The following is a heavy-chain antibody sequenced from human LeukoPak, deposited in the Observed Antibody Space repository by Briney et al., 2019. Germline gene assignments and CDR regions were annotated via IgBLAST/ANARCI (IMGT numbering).Heavy chain of an antibody. CDR3: ARDSWYSSISNWFDP. V-gene: IGHV4-39*07. D-gene: IGHD6-13*01. J-gene: IGHJ5*02. CDR1: GGSISSSSYY. Sequence: SETLSLTCTVSGGSISSSSYYWGWIRQPPGKGLEWIGSIYYSGSTYYNPSLKSRVTISVGTSKNQFSLKLSSVTAADTAVYYCARDSWYSSISNWFDPWGQGTLVTVSS. CDR2: IYYSGST.